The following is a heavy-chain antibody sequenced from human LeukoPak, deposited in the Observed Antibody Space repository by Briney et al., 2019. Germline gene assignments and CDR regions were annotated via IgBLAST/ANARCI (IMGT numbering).Heavy chain of an antibody. J-gene: IGHJ6*03. CDR1: GYSFTSYW. V-gene: IGHV5-51*01. Sequence: GESLKISCKGSGYSFTSYWIGWVRQMPGKGLEWMGIIYPGDSDTRYSPSFQGQVTISADKSISTAYLQWSSPKASATPMDYCARHYGSGSYAYYYYMDVWGKGTTVTV. CDR2: IYPGDSDT. D-gene: IGHD3-10*01. CDR3: ARHYGSGSYAYYYYMDV.